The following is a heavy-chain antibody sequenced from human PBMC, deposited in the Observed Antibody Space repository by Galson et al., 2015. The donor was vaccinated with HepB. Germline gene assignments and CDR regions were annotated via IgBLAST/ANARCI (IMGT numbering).Heavy chain of an antibody. V-gene: IGHV3-11*03. Sequence: SLRLSCAASGFTFSDSYLAWFRQAPRKGLQWVSYMTDGGYTNYADSVTGRFTISRDNAKSSLYLHMHTLSPADTAVYYCARSHFFDRTSYPIFDSWGPGTLVTGS. CDR2: MTDGGYT. J-gene: IGHJ4*02. CDR1: GFTFSDSY. CDR3: ARSHFFDRTSYPIFDS. D-gene: IGHD3-3*02.